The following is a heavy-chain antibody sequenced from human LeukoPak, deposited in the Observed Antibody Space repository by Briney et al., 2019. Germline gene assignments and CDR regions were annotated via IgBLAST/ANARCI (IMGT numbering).Heavy chain of an antibody. CDR3: ARGYSGYDPYFDY. Sequence: KPSETLSLTCAVYGGSFSGHYWSWIRQPPGKGLEWNGEINHSGSTNYNPPLKSRVTISVDTSKNQFSLKLSSVTAADTAVYYCARGYSGYDPYFDYWGQGTLVTVSS. CDR2: INHSGST. CDR1: GGSFSGHY. D-gene: IGHD5-12*01. V-gene: IGHV4-34*01. J-gene: IGHJ4*02.